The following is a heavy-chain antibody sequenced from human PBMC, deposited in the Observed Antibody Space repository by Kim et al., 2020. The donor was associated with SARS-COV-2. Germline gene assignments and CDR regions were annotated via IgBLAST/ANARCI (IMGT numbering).Heavy chain of an antibody. CDR2: ISYDGSNK. V-gene: IGHV3-33*05. Sequence: GGSLRLSCAASGFTFSSYGMHWVRQAPGKGLEWVAVISYDGSNKYYADSVKGRFTISRDNSKNTLYLQMNSLRAEDTAVYYCARPLPGAVADDYFDYWG. CDR3: ARPLPGAVADDYFDY. CDR1: GFTFSSYG. D-gene: IGHD6-19*01. J-gene: IGHJ4*01.